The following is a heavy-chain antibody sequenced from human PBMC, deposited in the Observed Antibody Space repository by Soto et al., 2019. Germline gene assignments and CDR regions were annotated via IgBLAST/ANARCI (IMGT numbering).Heavy chain of an antibody. Sequence: ASVKVSCKASGGTFSSYAISWVRQAPGQGLEWMGGIIPIFGTANYAQKFQGRVTITADESTSTAYMELSSLRSEDTAVYYCASDSSSWLRFDYWGQGTLVTVSS. CDR1: GGTFSSYA. J-gene: IGHJ4*02. CDR2: IIPIFGTA. V-gene: IGHV1-69*13. CDR3: ASDSSSWLRFDY. D-gene: IGHD6-13*01.